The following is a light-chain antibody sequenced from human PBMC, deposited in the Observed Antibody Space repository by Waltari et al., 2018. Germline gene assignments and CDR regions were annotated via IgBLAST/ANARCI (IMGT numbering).Light chain of an antibody. V-gene: IGLV1-44*01. J-gene: IGLJ3*02. CDR3: AAWDDALNGRV. CDR1: SSNIRGNG. CDR2: TND. Sequence: QSVLAQPPSSSGTPGQGIPISCSGSSSNIRGNGLSWYQQLPGTAPKLLIHTNDQRPSGVPDRFSASKSGTSASLAISGLQSEDEAHYFCAAWDDALNGRVFGGGTKVTVL.